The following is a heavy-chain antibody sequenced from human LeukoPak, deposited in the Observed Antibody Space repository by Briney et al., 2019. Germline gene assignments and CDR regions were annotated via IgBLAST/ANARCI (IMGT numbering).Heavy chain of an antibody. CDR2: IWYDGSNK. Sequence: GGSLRLSCAASGFTFSSYGIHWVRQAPGKGLEWVGVIWYDGSNKYYADSVKGRFTISRDNSKNTLSLQMNSLRAEDTAVYYCVREQYGDDDAFDIWGQGTMVTVSS. CDR3: VREQYGDDDAFDI. J-gene: IGHJ3*02. CDR1: GFTFSSYG. V-gene: IGHV3-33*01. D-gene: IGHD4-17*01.